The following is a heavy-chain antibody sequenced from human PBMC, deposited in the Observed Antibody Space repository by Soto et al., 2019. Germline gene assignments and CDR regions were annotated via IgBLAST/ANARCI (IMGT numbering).Heavy chain of an antibody. CDR1: GYTFTSYA. CDR2: INAGNGNT. CDR3: ARADILTGALDY. Sequence: ASVKVSCKASGYTFTSYAMHWVRQAPGQRLEWMGWINAGNGNTKYSQKFQGRVTVTRDTSASTAYMELSSLRSEETAVYYCARADILTGALDYWGQGTLVTVSS. V-gene: IGHV1-3*01. D-gene: IGHD3-9*01. J-gene: IGHJ4*02.